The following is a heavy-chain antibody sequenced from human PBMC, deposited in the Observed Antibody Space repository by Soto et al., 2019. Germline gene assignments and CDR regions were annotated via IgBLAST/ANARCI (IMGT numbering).Heavy chain of an antibody. Sequence: GVTLRLSCAASGFSLSDHTMSWARHAPRKGLGWVSVIREGGGSTHYADSVRVRFTVCRDNSKNSLSLRMTSPRDEDTAVYFCAKRSPYSSGWYSPIFDYWGQGALVTVSS. J-gene: IGHJ4*02. CDR2: IREGGGST. V-gene: IGHV3-23*01. CDR1: GFSLSDHT. CDR3: AKRSPYSSGWYSPIFDY. D-gene: IGHD6-13*01.